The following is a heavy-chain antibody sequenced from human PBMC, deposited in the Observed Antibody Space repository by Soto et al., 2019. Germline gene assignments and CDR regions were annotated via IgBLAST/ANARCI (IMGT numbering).Heavy chain of an antibody. V-gene: IGHV2-26*01. J-gene: IGHJ6*02. CDR1: GFSLTTGKMG. CDR3: ARMNVDSYQFYYAMDV. Sequence: QVTLKESGPALVKPTETLTLTCTVSGFSLTTGKMGVSWIRQPPGKALEWLAHIFSDNERSYSTSLQGRLTISKDTSGSQVVLSMTNVDPVDTATYYCARMNVDSYQFYYAMDVWGQGTTVNVSS. D-gene: IGHD4-17*01. CDR2: IFSDNER.